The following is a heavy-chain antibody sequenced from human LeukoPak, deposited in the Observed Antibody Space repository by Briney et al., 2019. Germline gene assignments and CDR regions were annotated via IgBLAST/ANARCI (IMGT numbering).Heavy chain of an antibody. Sequence: GGSLRLSCAPSGFIFSSYSMNWVRQAPGKGLEWVSSISSSSSYIYYADSVKGRFTISRDYAKNLLYLQMNSLRIEDTAVYYCARDHGIPGSGSYRFDYWGHGTLVTVSS. V-gene: IGHV3-21*06. J-gene: IGHJ4*01. CDR3: ARDHGIPGSGSYRFDY. D-gene: IGHD3-10*01. CDR1: GFIFSSYS. CDR2: ISSSSSYI.